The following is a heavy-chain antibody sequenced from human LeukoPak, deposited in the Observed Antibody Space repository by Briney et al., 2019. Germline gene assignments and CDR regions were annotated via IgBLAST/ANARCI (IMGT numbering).Heavy chain of an antibody. CDR1: GFTFDNYA. Sequence: PAGSLRLSCEASGFTFDNYAMHWVRQAPGRRLEWVAVISFDGNQEYYTDSVKGRFTISRDNSKNTLYLQMNGLKTADTAVYYCAREGSIVARTDYWGQGALVIVSS. V-gene: IGHV3-30-3*01. J-gene: IGHJ4*02. CDR2: ISFDGNQE. CDR3: AREGSIVARTDY. D-gene: IGHD3-16*02.